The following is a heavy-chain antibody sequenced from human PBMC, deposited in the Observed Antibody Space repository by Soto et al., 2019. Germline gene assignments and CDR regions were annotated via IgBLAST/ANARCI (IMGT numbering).Heavy chain of an antibody. V-gene: IGHV4-31*03. Sequence: SETLSLTCTVSGGSISSGGYYWSWIRQHPGKGLEWIGYIYYSGSTYYNPSLKSRVTISVDTSKNQFSLKPSSVTAADTAVYYRARVRYFDWPNSEPPPRQYYFDYWGQGTLVTVSS. J-gene: IGHJ4*02. CDR3: ARVRYFDWPNSEPPPRQYYFDY. CDR1: GGSISSGGYY. D-gene: IGHD3-9*01. CDR2: IYYSGST.